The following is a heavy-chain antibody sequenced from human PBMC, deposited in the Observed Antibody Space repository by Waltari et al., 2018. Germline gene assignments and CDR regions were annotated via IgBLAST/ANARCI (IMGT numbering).Heavy chain of an antibody. CDR2: TYWNDDK. CDR3: AHIRLLQSPDAFDI. D-gene: IGHD2-21*01. Sequence: QISLKESGPTLVKPTQHLTLTWTFYGFSLNTSGVGVVWLRQPPGKALELLALTYWNDDKRYSPSLKSSLTIPKDTSKTQVVLTITNMDPVDTATYYCAHIRLLQSPDAFDILSQGTMATVSS. CDR1: GFSLNTSGVG. J-gene: IGHJ3*02. V-gene: IGHV2-5*01.